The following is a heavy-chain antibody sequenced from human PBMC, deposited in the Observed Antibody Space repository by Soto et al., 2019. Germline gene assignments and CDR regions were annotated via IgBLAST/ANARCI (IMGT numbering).Heavy chain of an antibody. J-gene: IGHJ6*02. CDR3: ARRLGGNYGMDV. V-gene: IGHV1-69*13. D-gene: IGHD1-26*01. Sequence: SVKVSCKASGGTFSSYAISWVRQAPGQGLEWMGGIIPIFGTANYAQKFQGRVTITADESTSTAYMELSSLRSEDTAVYYCARRLGGNYGMDVWGQGTTVTVSS. CDR2: IIPIFGTA. CDR1: GGTFSSYA.